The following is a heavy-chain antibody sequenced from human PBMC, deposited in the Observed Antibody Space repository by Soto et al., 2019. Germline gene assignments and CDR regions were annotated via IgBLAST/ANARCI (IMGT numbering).Heavy chain of an antibody. V-gene: IGHV4-39*01. CDR3: ARRKPRIPYFDY. J-gene: IGHJ4*02. CDR2: IYYSGST. D-gene: IGHD5-18*01. Sequence: SETLSLTCTVSGGSISSSSYYWGWIRQPPGKWLEWIGSIYYSGSTYYNPSLKSRVTISVDTSKNQFSLKLSSVTAADTAVYYCARRKPRIPYFDYWGQGTLVTVSS. CDR1: GGSISSSSYY.